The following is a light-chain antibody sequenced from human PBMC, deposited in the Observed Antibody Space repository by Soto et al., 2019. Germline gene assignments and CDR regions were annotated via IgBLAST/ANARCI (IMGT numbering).Light chain of an antibody. Sequence: EIVLTQSPGTLSLSPGEGATLSCRASQSVSTNFFAWYQQKPGQAPTLLIYGASTRATGIPDRFSGSGSGTDFTLTISRLEPEDFAVYYCQQYGRTSWTFGRGTKVEIK. J-gene: IGKJ1*01. CDR2: GAS. V-gene: IGKV3-20*01. CDR1: QSVSTNF. CDR3: QQYGRTSWT.